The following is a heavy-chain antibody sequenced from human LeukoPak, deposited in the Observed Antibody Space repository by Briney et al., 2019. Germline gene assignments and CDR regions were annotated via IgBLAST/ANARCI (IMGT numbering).Heavy chain of an antibody. J-gene: IGHJ4*02. CDR2: VSAYNGNT. V-gene: IGHV1-18*01. CDR3: ARAQLRTTVTTSWVYYFDY. D-gene: IGHD4-17*01. Sequence: ASVKVSCKASGYTFTSYGISWVRQAPGQGLEWMGWVSAYNGNTNYAQKLQGRVTMTTDTSTSTAYMELRSLRSDDTAVYYCARAQLRTTVTTSWVYYFDYWGQGTLVTVSS. CDR1: GYTFTSYG.